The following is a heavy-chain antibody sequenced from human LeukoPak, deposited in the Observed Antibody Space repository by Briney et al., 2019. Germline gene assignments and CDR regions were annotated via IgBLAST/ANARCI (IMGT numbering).Heavy chain of an antibody. CDR1: GGSFSGYY. CDR3: ARDVQRRVVAATPFYYYYYMDV. J-gene: IGHJ6*03. D-gene: IGHD2-15*01. V-gene: IGHV4-34*01. Sequence: ETLSLTCAVYGGSFSGYYWSWIRQPPGKGLEWIGEINHSGSTNYNPSLKSRVTISVDTSKNQFSLKLSSVTAADTAVYYCARDVQRRVVAATPFYYYYYMDVWGKGTTVTVSS. CDR2: INHSGST.